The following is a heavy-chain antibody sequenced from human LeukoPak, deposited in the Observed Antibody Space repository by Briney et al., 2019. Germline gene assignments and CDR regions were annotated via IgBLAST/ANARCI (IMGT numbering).Heavy chain of an antibody. Sequence: PGGSLRLSCAASGFTFSSYSMNWVRQAPGKGLEWVSSISSSSSYIYYADSVKGRFTISRDNAKNSLYLQMNSLRAEDTAVYYCARDPRGYCSSTSCPADNWFDPWGQGTLVTVSS. CDR3: ARDPRGYCSSTSCPADNWFDP. V-gene: IGHV3-21*01. CDR1: GFTFSSYS. CDR2: ISSSSSYI. J-gene: IGHJ5*02. D-gene: IGHD2-2*01.